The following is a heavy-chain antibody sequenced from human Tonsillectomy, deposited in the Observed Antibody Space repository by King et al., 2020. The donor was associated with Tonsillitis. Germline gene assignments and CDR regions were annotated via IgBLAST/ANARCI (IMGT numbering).Heavy chain of an antibody. V-gene: IGHV4-39*01. CDR1: GGSISSSSYY. CDR2: ISYSGST. Sequence: QLQESGPGLVKPSETLSLTCTVSGGSISSSSYYWGWIRQPPGKGLEWIGSISYSGSTYYNASLKSRVTISVDTSKNQFSLKLSSVTAADTAVYYCARQPLSPSPPLVRPEGFDYWGQGTLVTVSS. J-gene: IGHJ4*02. D-gene: IGHD4-23*01. CDR3: ARQPLSPSPPLVRPEGFDY.